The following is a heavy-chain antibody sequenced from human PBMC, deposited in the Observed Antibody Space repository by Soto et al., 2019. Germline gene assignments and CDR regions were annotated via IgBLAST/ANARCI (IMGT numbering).Heavy chain of an antibody. CDR2: IYYSGST. Sequence: QVHLQESGPGLVKPSQTLSLTCTVSNGSISSDAFYWAWIRQPPGRGLEWIGYIYYSGSTYYNPSLRRRVTISLDASMKQFSLKLNSVTAADTAVYYCARGSSSWPRGGWFDPWGQRALVTVSS. D-gene: IGHD6-13*01. CDR1: NGSISSDAFY. V-gene: IGHV4-30-4*01. J-gene: IGHJ5*02. CDR3: ARGSSSWPRGGWFDP.